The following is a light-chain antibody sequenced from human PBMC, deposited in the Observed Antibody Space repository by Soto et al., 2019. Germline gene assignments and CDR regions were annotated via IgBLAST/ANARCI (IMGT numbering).Light chain of an antibody. Sequence: QSVLTQPASVSGSPGQSITISCTGTSSDVGSYNLVSWYQQHPGKAPKLMIYEVSKRPSGVSNRFSGSKSGNTASLTISGLQAEDEDDYYCCSYAGSRVVVFGGGTKLTVL. V-gene: IGLV2-23*02. CDR2: EVS. J-gene: IGLJ2*01. CDR3: CSYAGSRVVV. CDR1: SSDVGSYNL.